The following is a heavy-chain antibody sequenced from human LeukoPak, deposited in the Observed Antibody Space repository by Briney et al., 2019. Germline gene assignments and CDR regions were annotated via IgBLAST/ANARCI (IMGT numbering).Heavy chain of an antibody. CDR2: IYYSGST. V-gene: IGHV4-59*08. Sequence: SEPLSLSCTVSGGSISSYYWNWIRQPPGKGLEWIGYIYYSGSTNYNPSLKSRVTILVDTSKNQFSLRLSSVTAADTAVYYCAREYSSSSGQRAFDIWGHGTIVTV. D-gene: IGHD6-6*01. J-gene: IGHJ3*02. CDR1: GGSISSYY. CDR3: AREYSSSSGQRAFDI.